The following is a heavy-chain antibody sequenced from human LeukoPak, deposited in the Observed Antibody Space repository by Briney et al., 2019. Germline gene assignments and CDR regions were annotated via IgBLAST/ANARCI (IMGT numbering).Heavy chain of an antibody. D-gene: IGHD1-26*01. CDR2: IYSSGNT. CDR3: ARQGSGGRAFDI. CDR1: GGSISSYY. Sequence: SETLSLTCIVSGGSISSYYWSWIRQPPGKGLEWIGYIYSSGNTNSKPSLKRRVTISVDTSKRQFSLKMTSVTAADTAVYYCARQGSGGRAFDIWGQGTMVTVSS. V-gene: IGHV4-59*08. J-gene: IGHJ3*02.